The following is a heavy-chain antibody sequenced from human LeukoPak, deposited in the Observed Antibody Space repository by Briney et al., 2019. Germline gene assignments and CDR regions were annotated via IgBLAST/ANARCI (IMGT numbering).Heavy chain of an antibody. V-gene: IGHV3-7*05. J-gene: IGHJ4*02. D-gene: IGHD3-22*01. CDR2: IKQDGSDK. Sequence: GGSLRLSCAASGFSFSSYWMSWVRQAPGKGLEWVANIKQDGSDKYYMDSVKGRLTISRDNSKNSLYLQMDSLRAEDTAVYYCAREGYYYDSSGYRSYFDYWGQGTLVTVSS. CDR3: AREGYYYDSSGYRSYFDY. CDR1: GFSFSSYW.